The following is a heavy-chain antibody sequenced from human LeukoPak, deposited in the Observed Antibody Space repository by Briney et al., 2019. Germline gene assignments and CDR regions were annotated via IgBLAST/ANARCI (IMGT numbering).Heavy chain of an antibody. CDR3: ARAAYYYDSSGYLH. CDR1: GGSISSYY. Sequence: PSETLSLTCTVSGGSISSYYWSWIRPPPGKGLEWIGYIYYSGSTNYNPSLKSRVTISVDTSKNQFSLKLSSVTAADTAVHYCARAAYYYDSSGYLHWGQGTLVTVSS. J-gene: IGHJ4*02. CDR2: IYYSGST. D-gene: IGHD3-22*01. V-gene: IGHV4-59*01.